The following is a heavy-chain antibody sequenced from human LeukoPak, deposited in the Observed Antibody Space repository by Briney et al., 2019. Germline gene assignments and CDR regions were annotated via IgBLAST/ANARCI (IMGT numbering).Heavy chain of an antibody. CDR2: ISGSGGST. J-gene: IGHJ5*02. CDR3: ATRSMVRGVIIP. D-gene: IGHD3-10*01. Sequence: PSETLSLTCAVYGGSFSGYYWSWVRQAPGKGLEWVSAISGSGGSTYYADSVKGRFTISRDNSKNTLYLQMNSLKTEDTAVYYCATRSMVRGVIIPWGQGTLVTVSS. CDR1: GGSFSGYY. V-gene: IGHV3-23*01.